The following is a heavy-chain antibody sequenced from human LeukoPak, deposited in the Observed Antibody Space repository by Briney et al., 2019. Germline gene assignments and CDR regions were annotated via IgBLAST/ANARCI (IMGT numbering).Heavy chain of an antibody. Sequence: SETLSLTCTVSGGSISSYYWSWIRQPPGKGLEWIGEINHSGSTNYNPSLKSRVTISVDTSKNQFSLKLSSVTAADTAVYYCARGDSSSWSHYFDYWGQGTLVTVSS. CDR1: GGSISSYY. V-gene: IGHV4-34*01. CDR2: INHSGST. J-gene: IGHJ4*02. CDR3: ARGDSSSWSHYFDY. D-gene: IGHD6-13*01.